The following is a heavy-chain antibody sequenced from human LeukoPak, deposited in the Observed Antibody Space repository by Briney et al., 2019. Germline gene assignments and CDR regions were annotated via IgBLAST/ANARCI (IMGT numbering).Heavy chain of an antibody. Sequence: ASVKVSCKVSGYTLTELSMHWVRQAPGKGLEWMGGFDPEDGETIYAQKFRGRVTMTEDTSTDTAYMELSSLRSEDTAVYYCATVSSTNYYYGMDVWGQGTTVTVSS. CDR1: GYTLTELS. CDR3: ATVSSTNYYYGMDV. J-gene: IGHJ6*02. CDR2: FDPEDGET. V-gene: IGHV1-24*01. D-gene: IGHD2-2*01.